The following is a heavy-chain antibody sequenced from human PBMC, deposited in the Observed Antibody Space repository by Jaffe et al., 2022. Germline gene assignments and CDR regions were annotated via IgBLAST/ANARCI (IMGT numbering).Heavy chain of an antibody. D-gene: IGHD6-19*01. CDR2: IIPIFGTA. V-gene: IGHV1-69*01. CDR1: GGTFSSYA. J-gene: IGHJ6*03. Sequence: QVQLVQSGAEVKKPGSSVKVSCKASGGTFSSYAISWVRQAPGQGLEWMGGIIPIFGTANYAQKFQGRVTITADESTSTAYMELSSLRSEDTAVYYCARDIAERDRSSGWYYYYYMDVWGKGTTVTVSS. CDR3: ARDIAERDRSSGWYYYYYMDV.